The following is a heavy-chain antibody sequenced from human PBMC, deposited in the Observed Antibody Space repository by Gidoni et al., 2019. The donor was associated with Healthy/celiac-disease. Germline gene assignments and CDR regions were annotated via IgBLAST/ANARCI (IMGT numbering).Heavy chain of an antibody. V-gene: IGHV3-23*01. J-gene: IGHJ4*02. D-gene: IGHD3-22*01. CDR2: ISGSGGST. CDR3: AKDTYYYDSSGYIIDY. Sequence: EVQLLESGGGLVQPGGSLRLSCAASGLPFSSYAMSWVRQAPGKGLEWVSAISGSGGSTYYADSVKGRFTISRDNSKNTLYLQMNSLRAEDTAVYYCAKDTYYYDSSGYIIDYWGQGTLVTVSS. CDR1: GLPFSSYA.